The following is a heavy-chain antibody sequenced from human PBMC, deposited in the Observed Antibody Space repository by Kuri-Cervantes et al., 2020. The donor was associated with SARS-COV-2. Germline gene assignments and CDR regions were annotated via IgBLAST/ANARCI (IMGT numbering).Heavy chain of an antibody. CDR2: INHNSGGT. Sequence: ASVKVSCKASGYTFTGYYMHWVRQAPGQGLEWMGWINHNSGGTNYAQKFQGWVTMTRDTSISTAYMELSRLRSDDTAVYYCARELVVVPAAEQNWYYYYGMDVWGQGTTVTVSS. CDR3: ARELVVVPAAEQNWYYYYGMDV. V-gene: IGHV1-2*04. D-gene: IGHD2-2*01. CDR1: GYTFTGYY. J-gene: IGHJ6*02.